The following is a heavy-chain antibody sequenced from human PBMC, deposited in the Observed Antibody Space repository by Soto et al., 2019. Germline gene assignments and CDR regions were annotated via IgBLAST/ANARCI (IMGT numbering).Heavy chain of an antibody. CDR2: IWYDGSKE. CDR1: GFTFSTSV. V-gene: IGHV3-30*02. J-gene: IGHJ6*02. CDR3: VNGYCSSTSCYAPHYYYGMDV. Sequence: GGSLRLSCEASGFTFSTSVMHWVRQAPGKGLEWLALIWYDGSKECYVDSVKSRFTISRDNSKNTLYLQMSSLKAEDTAVYYCVNGYCSSTSCYAPHYYYGMDVWGQGTTVTVSS. D-gene: IGHD2-2*01.